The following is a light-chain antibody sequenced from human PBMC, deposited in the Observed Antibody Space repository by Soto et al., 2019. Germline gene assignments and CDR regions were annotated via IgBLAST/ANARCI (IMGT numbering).Light chain of an antibody. V-gene: IGLV2-23*02. CDR2: EVS. CDR1: SSDVGSHNL. J-gene: IGLJ7*01. Sequence: QSALTQPASVSGSPGQSITISCTGTSSDVGSHNLVSWYQQHPGQAPKLMIYEVSKLPLGVSARFSASKSGNTASLTISGLRAEDEADYYCCSYGGSRAVFGGGTKLTVL. CDR3: CSYGGSRAV.